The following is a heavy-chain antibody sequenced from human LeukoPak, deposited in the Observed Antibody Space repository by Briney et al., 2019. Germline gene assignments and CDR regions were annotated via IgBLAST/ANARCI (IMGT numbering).Heavy chain of an antibody. CDR3: ARDVAPWTRWLVRGLDY. D-gene: IGHD6-19*01. CDR2: ITSSSSYI. J-gene: IGHJ4*02. V-gene: IGHV3-21*01. CDR1: GFTFSTYN. Sequence: GGSLRLSCAASGFTFSTYNMNWVRQAPGKGLEGVSSITSSSSYIYYADSVKGRFTVSRDNSKYSLYLQMNSLRAEDTAVYYCARDVAPWTRWLVRGLDYWGQGNLVTVSS.